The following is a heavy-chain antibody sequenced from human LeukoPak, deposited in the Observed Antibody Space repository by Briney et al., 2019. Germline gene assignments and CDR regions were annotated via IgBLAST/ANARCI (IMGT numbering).Heavy chain of an antibody. Sequence: SETLPLTCTVSGGSISSYYWSWIRQPPGKGLEWIGYIYYSGSTNYNPSLKSRVTISVDTSKNQFSLKLSSVTAADTAVYYCARAVYDSSGYYLRYWGQGTLVTVSS. J-gene: IGHJ4*02. D-gene: IGHD3-22*01. CDR3: ARAVYDSSGYYLRY. V-gene: IGHV4-59*01. CDR2: IYYSGST. CDR1: GGSISSYY.